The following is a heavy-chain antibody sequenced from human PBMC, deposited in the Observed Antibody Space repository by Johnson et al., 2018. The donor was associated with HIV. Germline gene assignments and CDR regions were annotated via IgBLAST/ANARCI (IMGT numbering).Heavy chain of an antibody. J-gene: IGHJ3*01. CDR1: GFTVSSNY. CDR3: TRYRDGVGVS. CDR2: IYSGGST. Sequence: VQLVESGGGLIQPGGSLRLSCAASGFTVSSNYMSWVRQAPGKGLEWVSVIYSGGSTYYADSVKGRFTISRDNSKNTLYLQMSSLKTEDTAVYYCTRYRDGVGVSWGQGTTVIVSS. V-gene: IGHV3-53*01. D-gene: IGHD4-17*01.